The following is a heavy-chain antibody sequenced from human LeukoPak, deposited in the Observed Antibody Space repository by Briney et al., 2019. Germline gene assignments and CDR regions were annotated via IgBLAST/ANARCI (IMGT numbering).Heavy chain of an antibody. D-gene: IGHD6-13*01. CDR3: ARRWSFDH. J-gene: IGHJ4*02. Sequence: PGGSLRLSCAASGFTFNIYAMHWVRQAPGKGLEWVAVISYDESDKYYADSVKGRFTISRDNSKNTLYLQMNSQRVEDTAVYYCARRWSFDHWGQGTLVTVSS. CDR2: ISYDESDK. V-gene: IGHV3-30*04. CDR1: GFTFNIYA.